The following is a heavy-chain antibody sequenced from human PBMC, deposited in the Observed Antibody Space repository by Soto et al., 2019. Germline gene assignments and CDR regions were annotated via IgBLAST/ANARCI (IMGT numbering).Heavy chain of an antibody. Sequence: QVKLVQSGDEVKKPGASVKVSCKASGYIFVNYGIAWVRQAPGQGLEWMGWISPYTGNTHSATKIQGRLTMTTDTSTSTAYMDLGSLTSDDTAVYYCVMVDNYVTPTPQDVWGQGTTGT. CDR3: VMVDNYVTPTPQDV. J-gene: IGHJ6*02. CDR2: ISPYTGNT. CDR1: GYIFVNYG. D-gene: IGHD3-16*01. V-gene: IGHV1-18*01.